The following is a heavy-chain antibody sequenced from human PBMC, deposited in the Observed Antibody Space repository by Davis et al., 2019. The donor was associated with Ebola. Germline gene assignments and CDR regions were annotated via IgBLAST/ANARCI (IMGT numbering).Heavy chain of an antibody. CDR1: GGTFSSYA. J-gene: IGHJ6*02. Sequence: ASVKVSCQASGGTFSSYAINWVRQATGQGLEWMGWMNPNSGNTGYAQTFQGRVTMTRNTSISTAYMELSSLRSEDTAVYYCARKQAARPGRIYYYGMDVWGQGTTVTVSS. V-gene: IGHV1-8*02. CDR3: ARKQAARPGRIYYYGMDV. CDR2: MNPNSGNT. D-gene: IGHD6-6*01.